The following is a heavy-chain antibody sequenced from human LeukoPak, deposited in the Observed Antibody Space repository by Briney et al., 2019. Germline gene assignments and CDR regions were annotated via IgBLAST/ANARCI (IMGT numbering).Heavy chain of an antibody. CDR2: ISGSGGST. J-gene: IGHJ4*02. Sequence: GGSLRLSCAASGFTFSNYAMSWVRQAPGKGLEWVSAISGSGGSTYYADSVKGRFTISRDNSKNTLYLQMNSLRAEDTAVYYCATPKYYDFWSGLYYFDYWGQGTLVTVSS. CDR1: GFTFSNYA. D-gene: IGHD3-3*01. CDR3: ATPKYYDFWSGLYYFDY. V-gene: IGHV3-23*01.